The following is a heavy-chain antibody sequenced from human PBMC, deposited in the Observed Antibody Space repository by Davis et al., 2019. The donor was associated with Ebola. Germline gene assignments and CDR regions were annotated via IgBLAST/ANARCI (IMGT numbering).Heavy chain of an antibody. CDR1: GYTFTGYY. CDR2: INPNSGGT. V-gene: IGHV1-2*04. CDR3: ARDRQLGDYYYYGMDV. Sequence: ASVKVSCKASGYTFTGYYMLWVRQAPGQGLEWMGWINPNSGGTNYAQKFQGWVTMTRDTSISTAYMELSRLRSDDTAVYYCARDRQLGDYYYYGMDVWGQGTTVTVSS. D-gene: IGHD6-6*01. J-gene: IGHJ6*02.